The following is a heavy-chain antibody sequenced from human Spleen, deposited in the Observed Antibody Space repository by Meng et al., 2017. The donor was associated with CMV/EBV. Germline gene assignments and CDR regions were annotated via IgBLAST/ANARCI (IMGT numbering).Heavy chain of an antibody. D-gene: IGHD3-22*01. CDR3: ASSRVDYYDSSPSHEAFDV. J-gene: IGHJ3*01. CDR2: IIPILGIA. Sequence: SVKVSCKASGGTFSSYTISWVRQAPGQGLEWMGRIIPILGIANYAQKFQGRVTITADKSTSTAYMELSSLRSEDTAVYYCASSRVDYYDSSPSHEAFDVWGQGTMVTVSS. CDR1: GGTFSSYT. V-gene: IGHV1-69*02.